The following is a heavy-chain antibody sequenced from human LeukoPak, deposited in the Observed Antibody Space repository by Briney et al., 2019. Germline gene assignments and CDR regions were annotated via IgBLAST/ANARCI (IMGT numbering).Heavy chain of an antibody. CDR2: IYYSGST. V-gene: IGHV4-39*01. CDR1: GASISSNSYY. Sequence: SETLSLTCTVSGASISSNSYYWGWIRQPPGKGLKWIGSIYYSGSTYYNPSLKSRVTISVDTSKNQFSLQLNSVTPEDTAVYYCARGLNDAFDIWGQGTMVTVSS. D-gene: IGHD6-19*01. CDR3: ARGLNDAFDI. J-gene: IGHJ3*02.